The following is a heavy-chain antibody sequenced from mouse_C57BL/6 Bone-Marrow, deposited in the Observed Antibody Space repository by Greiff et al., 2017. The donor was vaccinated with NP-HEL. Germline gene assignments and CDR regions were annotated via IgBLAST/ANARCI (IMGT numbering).Heavy chain of an antibody. J-gene: IGHJ4*01. Sequence: QVQLKESGPELVKPGASVKISCKASGYTFTDYYINWVKQRPGQGLEWIGWIYPGSGNTKYNEKFKGKATLTVDTSSITAYMQRSSLTSEDSAVYVSARDEKLCPDYYALDYWGQGTSVTVSA. V-gene: IGHV1-84*01. CDR3: ARDEKLCPDYYALDY. CDR1: GYTFTDYY. CDR2: IYPGSGNT. D-gene: IGHD1-1*02.